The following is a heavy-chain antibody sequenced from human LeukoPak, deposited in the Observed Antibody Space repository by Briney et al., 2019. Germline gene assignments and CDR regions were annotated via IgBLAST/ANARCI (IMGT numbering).Heavy chain of an antibody. CDR3: ARASWISTADAVC. D-gene: IGHD2-2*03. CDR1: GGSFSGYY. Sequence: SETLSLTCAVYGGSFSGYYWSWIRQPPGKGLEWIGEINHSGSTNYNPSLKSRVTISVDTSKNQFSLKLSSVTAEDTAVYYCARASWISTADAVCWGQGTQVTVSS. J-gene: IGHJ4*02. CDR2: INHSGST. V-gene: IGHV4-34*01.